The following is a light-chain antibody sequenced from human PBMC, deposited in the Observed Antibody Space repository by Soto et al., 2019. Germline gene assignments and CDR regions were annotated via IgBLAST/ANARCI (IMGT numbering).Light chain of an antibody. CDR1: QSVSSN. CDR3: QQYHKWPPFT. CDR2: GAS. V-gene: IGKV3-15*01. Sequence: EVGMTQSPATLSVSPGERATLSCRARQSVSSNLAWYQQKPGQTPRLLMYGASPRATGIPARFSGSGSGTEFTLTISSLQSEDFAVYYCQQYHKWPPFTLGGGTKVDIK. J-gene: IGKJ4*01.